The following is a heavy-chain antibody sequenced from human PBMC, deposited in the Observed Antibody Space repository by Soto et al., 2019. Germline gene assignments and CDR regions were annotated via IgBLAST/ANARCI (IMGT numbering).Heavy chain of an antibody. V-gene: IGHV3-23*01. Sequence: EVQLLESGGGFVQPGGSLRLSCTASGVGLSTYAISWVRQAPGKGLEWVSVISGNSGKTDYADSVKGRFSISRDNSKNTLYLQMNSLRAEDTALYYCAKCGNYDMLTGQGGFDPWGQGTLVTVSS. CDR1: GVGLSTYA. J-gene: IGHJ5*02. CDR3: AKCGNYDMLTGQGGFDP. D-gene: IGHD3-9*01. CDR2: ISGNSGKT.